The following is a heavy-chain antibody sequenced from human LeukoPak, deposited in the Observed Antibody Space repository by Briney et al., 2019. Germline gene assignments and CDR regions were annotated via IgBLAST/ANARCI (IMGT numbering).Heavy chain of an antibody. CDR3: ARDRWAAAGYYYYYMDV. CDR2: IYYSGST. Sequence: SETLSLTCTVSGGSISSYYWSWIRQPPGKGLEWIGYIYYSGSTNYNPPLKSRVTISVDTSKNQFSLKLSSVTAADTAVYYCARDRWAAAGYYYYYMDVWGKGTTVTVSS. CDR1: GGSISSYY. J-gene: IGHJ6*03. V-gene: IGHV4-59*01. D-gene: IGHD6-13*01.